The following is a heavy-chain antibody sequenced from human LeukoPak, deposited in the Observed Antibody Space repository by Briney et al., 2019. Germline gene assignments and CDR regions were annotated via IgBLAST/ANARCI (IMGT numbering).Heavy chain of an antibody. D-gene: IGHD2-15*01. CDR3: ATAGYCSGGSCSDYYYYGMDV. V-gene: IGHV3-11*06. J-gene: IGHJ6*04. CDR1: GFTLSDYY. Sequence: GGSLRLSCAASGFTLSDYYMSWIRQAPGKGLEWVSYISSSSSYTNYADSVKGRFTISRDNAKNSLYLQMNSLRAEDTAVYYCATAGYCSGGSCSDYYYYGMDVWGKGTTVTVSS. CDR2: ISSSSSYT.